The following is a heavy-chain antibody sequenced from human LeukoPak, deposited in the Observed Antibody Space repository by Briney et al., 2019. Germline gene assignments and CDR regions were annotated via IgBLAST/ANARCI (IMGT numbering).Heavy chain of an antibody. CDR1: GASISSSGYY. D-gene: IGHD6-19*01. CDR3: ARLFDTSGPHFDY. V-gene: IGHV4-39*01. J-gene: IGHJ4*02. CDR2: LYYTGST. Sequence: SETLSLTCTVSGASISSSGYYWGWIRQPPGKGLEWTGTLYYTGSTYYNPSLKSRVTISVDTSKTQFSQRLTSVTAADTAVYYCARLFDTSGPHFDYWGQGILVTVSS.